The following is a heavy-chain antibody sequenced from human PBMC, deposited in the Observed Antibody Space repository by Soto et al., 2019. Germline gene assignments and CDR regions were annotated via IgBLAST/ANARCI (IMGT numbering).Heavy chain of an antibody. V-gene: IGHV3-30*18. J-gene: IGHJ6*02. Sequence: QVQLVESGGGVVQPGRSLRLSCAASGFTFSNYVMHWVRQAPGKGLEWVAVISYDGSNKYYADSVKGRFTISRDNSKNYLYLQMSSLRPEDTAIYYCAKRIAVAGIYYYGMDLWGQGTTVTVSS. D-gene: IGHD6-19*01. CDR3: AKRIAVAGIYYYGMDL. CDR1: GFTFSNYV. CDR2: ISYDGSNK.